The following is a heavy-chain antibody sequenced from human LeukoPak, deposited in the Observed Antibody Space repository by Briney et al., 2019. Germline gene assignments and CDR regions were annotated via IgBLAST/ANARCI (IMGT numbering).Heavy chain of an antibody. D-gene: IGHD3-22*01. CDR2: INPSSGST. Sequence: GASVKVSCKASGYTFISNYMHWARQAPGQGLEWMGIINPSSGSTIYAQKFQGRVTMTRDTSTSTVYMELSSLRSEDTAVYYCARGDDSSGYYPKLWGQGTLVTVSS. CDR3: ARGDDSSGYYPKL. CDR1: GYTFISNY. V-gene: IGHV1-46*01. J-gene: IGHJ4*02.